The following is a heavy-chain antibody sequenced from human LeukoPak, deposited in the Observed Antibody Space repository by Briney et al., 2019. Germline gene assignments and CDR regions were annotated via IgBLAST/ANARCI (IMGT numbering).Heavy chain of an antibody. V-gene: IGHV3-7*01. CDR1: GFTFSSYW. CDR2: IKQDGSEK. Sequence: HPGGSLRLSCAASGFTFSSYWMSWVRQAPGKGLEWVANIKQDGSEKYYVDSVKGRFTISRDNAKNSLYLQMNSLRAEDTAVYYCARLAYYGSGSYIFGYWGQGTLVTVSS. CDR3: ARLAYYGSGSYIFGY. J-gene: IGHJ4*02. D-gene: IGHD3-10*01.